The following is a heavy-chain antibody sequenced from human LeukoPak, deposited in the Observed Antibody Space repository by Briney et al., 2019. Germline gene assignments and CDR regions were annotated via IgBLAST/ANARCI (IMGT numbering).Heavy chain of an antibody. CDR3: ARDSHITTIVVVINSGAFDI. D-gene: IGHD3-22*01. Sequence: GRSLRLSCAASGFTFSSYAMHWVRQAPGKGLEWVAVISYDGSNKYYADSVKGRFTISRDNSKNTLYLQMNSLRAEDTAVYYCARDSHITTIVVVINSGAFDIWGQGTMVTVSS. CDR2: ISYDGSNK. V-gene: IGHV3-30-3*01. CDR1: GFTFSSYA. J-gene: IGHJ3*02.